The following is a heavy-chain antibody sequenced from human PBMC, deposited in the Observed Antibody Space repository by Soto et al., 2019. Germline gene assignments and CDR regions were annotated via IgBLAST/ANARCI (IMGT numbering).Heavy chain of an antibody. J-gene: IGHJ4*02. Sequence: QVQLQESGPGLVKPSQTLSLTCTVSGGPISSGGYYWSWIRQHPGKGLEWIGYIYYSGSTYYNPFLKSRVTMAVDTSKNQFSLKLSSVTAADTAVYYCAASGGYDFGNFDYWGQGTLVTVSS. CDR1: GGPISSGGYY. V-gene: IGHV4-31*03. CDR2: IYYSGST. D-gene: IGHD5-12*01. CDR3: AASGGYDFGNFDY.